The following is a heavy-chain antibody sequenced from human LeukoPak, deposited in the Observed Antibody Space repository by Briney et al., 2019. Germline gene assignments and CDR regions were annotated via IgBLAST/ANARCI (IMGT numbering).Heavy chain of an antibody. Sequence: GGSLRLSCEGIGFTFEDFAMHWVRQAPGKGLEWVAGITWNSGRVDYADSVKGRFTISRDNARKSVYLQMNSLRPGDTAFYYCAKTHDGSGFLNDAYDVWGQGAMVTVSS. D-gene: IGHD3-22*01. V-gene: IGHV3-9*01. J-gene: IGHJ3*01. CDR2: ITWNSGRV. CDR1: GFTFEDFA. CDR3: AKTHDGSGFLNDAYDV.